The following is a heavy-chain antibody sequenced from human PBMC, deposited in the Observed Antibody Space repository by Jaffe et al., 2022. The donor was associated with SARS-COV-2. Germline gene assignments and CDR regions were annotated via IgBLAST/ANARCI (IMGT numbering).Heavy chain of an antibody. CDR2: IHNNAGT. Sequence: QVHLQESGPGLVKPSQTLSLTCTVSGVSISTNTFYWSWIRQLPGKGLEWIGHIHNNAGTFYAPSLTSRVSTSMDTSKNQFSLNLNSVSAEDTAVYYCARARITGTARGLFDYWSQGTLVTVSS. D-gene: IGHD1-20*01. CDR1: GVSISTNTFY. V-gene: IGHV4-31*03. J-gene: IGHJ4*02. CDR3: ARARITGTARGLFDY.